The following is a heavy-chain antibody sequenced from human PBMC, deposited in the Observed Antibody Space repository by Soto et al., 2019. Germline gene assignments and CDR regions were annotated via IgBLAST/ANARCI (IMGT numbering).Heavy chain of an antibody. Sequence: EVQLVESGGGLVQPGGSLRLSCAASGFTFSDHYMDWVRQAPRKGLEWVGRSKNKANSYTTEYAASVKGRFSISRDDSKNSLYLQMNSMKTEDTAVCYGTVCGSGSYFGAAWCQGTLVTVSS. D-gene: IGHD3-10*01. CDR1: GFTFSDHY. CDR3: TVCGSGSYFGAA. J-gene: IGHJ4*02. V-gene: IGHV3-72*01. CDR2: SKNKANSYTT.